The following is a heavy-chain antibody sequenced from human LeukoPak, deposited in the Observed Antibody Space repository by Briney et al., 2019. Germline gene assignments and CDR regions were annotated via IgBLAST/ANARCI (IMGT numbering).Heavy chain of an antibody. CDR3: ARDRIAARVFDS. CDR2: IYTSGST. J-gene: IGHJ4*02. D-gene: IGHD6-6*01. V-gene: IGHV4-4*07. Sequence: SSETLSPTCTVSGGSISSYYWSWIRQPAGKGLEWIGRIYTSGSTNYNPSLKSRVTMSVDTSKNQFSLKLSSVTAADAAVYYCARDRIAARVFDSWGQGTLVTVSS. CDR1: GGSISSYY.